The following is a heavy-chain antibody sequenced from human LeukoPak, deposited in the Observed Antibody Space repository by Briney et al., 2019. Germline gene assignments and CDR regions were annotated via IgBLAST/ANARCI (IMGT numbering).Heavy chain of an antibody. J-gene: IGHJ4*02. CDR1: GGSISSSNW. Sequence: PSEALSLTCAVSGGSISSSNWWSWVRQPPGKGLEWIGEIYHSGSTNYNPSLKSRVTISVDKSKNQFSLKLSSVTAADTAVYYCARGHVDTAMTFDYWGQGTLVTVSS. V-gene: IGHV4-4*02. CDR2: IYHSGST. CDR3: ARGHVDTAMTFDY. D-gene: IGHD5-18*01.